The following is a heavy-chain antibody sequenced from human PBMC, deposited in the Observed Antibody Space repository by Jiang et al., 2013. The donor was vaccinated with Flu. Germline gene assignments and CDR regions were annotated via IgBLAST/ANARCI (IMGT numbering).Heavy chain of an antibody. CDR1: GFIVSGSY. V-gene: IGHV3-66*01. CDR3: ARDDYVWGSPLD. D-gene: IGHD3-16*01. Sequence: VQLLESGGGLVQPGGSLRLSCAVSGFIVSGSYMSWVRQAPGKGLEWVSTIYGGGDTYYADSVKDRFIISRDHSKNTLYLQMNTLRAEDTAAYYCARDDYVWGSPLDWGQGTLVTVSS. CDR2: IYGGGDT. J-gene: IGHJ4*02.